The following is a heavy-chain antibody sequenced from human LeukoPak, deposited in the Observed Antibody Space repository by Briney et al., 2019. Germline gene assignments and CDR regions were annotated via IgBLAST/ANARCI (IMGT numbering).Heavy chain of an antibody. D-gene: IGHD3-16*01. CDR2: IKQDGSEK. Sequence: GGSLRLSCAASGLTFSNYWMDWVRQAPGKGLEWVANIKQDGSEKNYVDSVKGRFIISRDNAKNSLYLQMNTLGADDTAVYYCARDGFGTGSNWGQGTLVTVSS. J-gene: IGHJ4*02. CDR3: ARDGFGTGSN. CDR1: GLTFSNYW. V-gene: IGHV3-7*03.